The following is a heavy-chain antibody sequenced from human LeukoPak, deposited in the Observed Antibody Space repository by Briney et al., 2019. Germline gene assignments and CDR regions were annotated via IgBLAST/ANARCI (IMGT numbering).Heavy chain of an antibody. V-gene: IGHV3-13*01. D-gene: IGHD3-10*01. CDR1: GFTFSNHD. J-gene: IGHJ6*02. CDR3: VRDCINLGWLGARMGV. Sequence: GGSLRLSCAASGFTFSNHDMHWVRQATGKGLEWVSSIGTVGDTYYSDSVKGRFTISRENAKNSWNLQMSSLRAGDTAVYYCVRDCINLGWLGARMGVWGQGTTVIVSS. CDR2: IGTVGDT.